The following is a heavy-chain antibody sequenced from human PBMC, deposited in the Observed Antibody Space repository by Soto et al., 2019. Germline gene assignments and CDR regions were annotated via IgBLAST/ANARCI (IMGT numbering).Heavy chain of an antibody. CDR3: ARDSGTSRFDAFDV. J-gene: IGHJ3*01. CDR1: GFRFESHA. Sequence: DVPLLESGGGLVQPGGSLRLSCLVSGFRFESHAMNWVRQAPGRGLEWVSRITASGGLTDYADSVKGRFTVSRDNSKNTLYLQINSLRVDDTAIYYCARDSGTSRFDAFDVWGQGTMVTVSS. V-gene: IGHV3-23*01. CDR2: ITASGGLT. D-gene: IGHD1-26*01.